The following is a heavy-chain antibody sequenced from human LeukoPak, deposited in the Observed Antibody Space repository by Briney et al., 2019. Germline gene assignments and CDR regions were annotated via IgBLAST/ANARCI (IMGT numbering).Heavy chain of an antibody. Sequence: GGSLRLSCAASGFTFSNYWMSWVRQTPGKGLEWVANIKKDGSEKYYVDSVKGRITISRDNAKNSVYLQMNSLRAEDTAVYYCAKLSTAVAGQDRWGQGTLVTVSS. V-gene: IGHV3-7*01. CDR2: IKKDGSEK. CDR3: AKLSTAVAGQDR. J-gene: IGHJ5*02. D-gene: IGHD6-19*01. CDR1: GFTFSNYW.